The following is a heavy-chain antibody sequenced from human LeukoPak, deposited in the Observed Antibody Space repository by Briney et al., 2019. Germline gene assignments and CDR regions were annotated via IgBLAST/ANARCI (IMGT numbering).Heavy chain of an antibody. CDR3: ARDLGYYFDY. J-gene: IGHJ4*02. V-gene: IGHV4-59*12. Sequence: KSSETLSLTCTVSGGSISSYYWSWIRQPPGKGLEWIGYIYYSGSTYYNPSLKSRVTISVDTSKNQFSLKLSSVTAADTAVYYCARDLGYYFDYWGQGTLVTVSS. CDR2: IYYSGST. D-gene: IGHD3-16*01. CDR1: GGSISSYY.